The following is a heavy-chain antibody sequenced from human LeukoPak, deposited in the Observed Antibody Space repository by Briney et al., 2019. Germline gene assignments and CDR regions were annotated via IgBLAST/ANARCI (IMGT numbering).Heavy chain of an antibody. V-gene: IGHV4-39*01. J-gene: IGHJ4*02. CDR1: GGSISSSSYY. Sequence: PSETLSLTCTVSGGSISSSSYYWGWIRQPPGKGLEWIGSIYYSGSTYYNPSLKSRVAISVDTSKNQFSLKLSSVTAADTAVYYCARLSTMIVAYWGQGTLVTVSS. CDR2: IYYSGST. D-gene: IGHD3-22*01. CDR3: ARLSTMIVAY.